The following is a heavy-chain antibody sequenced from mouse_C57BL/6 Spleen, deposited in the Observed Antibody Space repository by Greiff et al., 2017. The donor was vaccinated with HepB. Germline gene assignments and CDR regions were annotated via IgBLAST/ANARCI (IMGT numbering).Heavy chain of an antibody. V-gene: IGHV14-2*01. CDR3: ASYYGGSRGWFAY. CDR1: GFNIKDYY. D-gene: IGHD1-1*01. J-gene: IGHJ3*01. Sequence: VQLKQSGAELVKPGASVKLSCTASGFNIKDYYMHWVKQRTEQGLEWIGRIDPEDGETKYAPKFQGKATITADTSSNTAYLQLSSLTSEDTAVYYGASYYGGSRGWFAYWGQGTLVTVSA. CDR2: IDPEDGET.